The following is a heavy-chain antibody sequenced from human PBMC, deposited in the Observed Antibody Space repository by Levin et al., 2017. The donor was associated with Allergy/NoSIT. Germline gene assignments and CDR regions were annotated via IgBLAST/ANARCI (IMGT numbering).Heavy chain of an antibody. D-gene: IGHD2-15*01. J-gene: IGHJ6*02. CDR2: FSSTGSR. CDR3: ASHQRGQDRVEDAMDV. CDR1: GFTVSDNN. Sequence: GESLKISCAASGFTVSDNNMSWIRQVPGKGLEWVSYFSSTGSRYYADFVKGRFTISRDNTKNSLFLQMNSLRADDTAVYYCASHQRGQDRVEDAMDVWGQGTTVTVSS. V-gene: IGHV3-11*01.